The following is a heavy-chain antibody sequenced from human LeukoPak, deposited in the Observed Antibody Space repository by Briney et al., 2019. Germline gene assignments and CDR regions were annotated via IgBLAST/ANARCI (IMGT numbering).Heavy chain of an antibody. D-gene: IGHD6-19*01. CDR2: IYYSGST. Sequence: SETLSLTCTVSGGSISSSSYYWSWIRQPPGKGLEWIGYIYYSGSTNYNPSLKSRVTISVDTSKNQFSLKLSSVTAADTAVYYCARQHISSGWYAYWGQGTLVTVSS. J-gene: IGHJ4*02. CDR3: ARQHISSGWYAY. V-gene: IGHV4-61*05. CDR1: GGSISSSSYY.